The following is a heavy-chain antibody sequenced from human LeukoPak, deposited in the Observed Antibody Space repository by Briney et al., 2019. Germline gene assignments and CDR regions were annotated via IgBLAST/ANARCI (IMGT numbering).Heavy chain of an antibody. J-gene: IGHJ4*02. V-gene: IGHV3-23*01. CDR3: AKDGITMVRGYYY. D-gene: IGHD3-10*01. Sequence: GSLRLSCATSGFTFSSYAMSWVRQAPGKGLEWVSSISGSGSNTYYADSVKGRFTISRDNSKNTLYLQMNSLRAEDTAVYYCAKDGITMVRGYYYWGQGTLVTVSS. CDR2: ISGSGSNT. CDR1: GFTFSSYA.